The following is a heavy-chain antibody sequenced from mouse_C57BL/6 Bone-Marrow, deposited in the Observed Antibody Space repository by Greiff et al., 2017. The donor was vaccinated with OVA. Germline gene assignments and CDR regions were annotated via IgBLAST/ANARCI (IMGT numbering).Heavy chain of an antibody. V-gene: IGHV5-4*03. Sequence: EVMLVESGGGLVKPGGSLKLSCAASGFTFSSYAMSWVRQTPEKRLEWVATISDGGSYTYYPDNVKGRFTISRDNDKNNLYLQMSHLKSEDTAMYYCARGGDYDESFDYWGQGTTLTVSS. CDR2: ISDGGSYT. CDR3: ARGGDYDESFDY. CDR1: GFTFSSYA. D-gene: IGHD2-4*01. J-gene: IGHJ2*01.